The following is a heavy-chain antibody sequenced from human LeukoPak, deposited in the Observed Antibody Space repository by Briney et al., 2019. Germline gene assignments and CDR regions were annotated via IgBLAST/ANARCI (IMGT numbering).Heavy chain of an antibody. CDR2: IVGSSSTI. D-gene: IGHD4-23*01. Sequence: GGSLRLSCAASGFSFSTYSMNWVRQAPGKGLEWVSYIVGSSSTIYYADSVKGRFTISRDNAKNSLYLQMDSLRAEDTAVYYCARDRVAVRGYFDYWGQGTLVTVSS. J-gene: IGHJ4*02. CDR3: ARDRVAVRGYFDY. CDR1: GFSFSTYS. V-gene: IGHV3-48*04.